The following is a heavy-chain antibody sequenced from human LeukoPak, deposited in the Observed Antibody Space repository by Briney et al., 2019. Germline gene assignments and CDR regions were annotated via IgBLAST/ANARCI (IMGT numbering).Heavy chain of an antibody. D-gene: IGHD3-3*01. Sequence: GGSLRLSCAASEFTFSDHYMDWVRQAPGKGLEWVGRIKSKTDGGTTDYAAPVKGRFTISRDDSKNTLYLQMNSLKTEDTAVYYCTTRYYDFWSGYSNAFDIWGQGTMVTVSS. CDR3: TTRYYDFWSGYSNAFDI. CDR2: IKSKTDGGTT. V-gene: IGHV3-15*01. J-gene: IGHJ3*02. CDR1: EFTFSDHY.